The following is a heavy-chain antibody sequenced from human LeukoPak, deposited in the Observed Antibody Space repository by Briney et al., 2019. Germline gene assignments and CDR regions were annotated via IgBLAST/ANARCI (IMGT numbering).Heavy chain of an antibody. D-gene: IGHD1-1*01. CDR2: ITSSSDVS. Sequence: PGRSLRPSCHASGFTLPSYAMHWVRQAPGKGLEWVSSITSSSDVSFYTDSRSGRFTNSRYNAKKVVFLQMKSLRRGDSALYFCAKGTDTTGRQNFDIWGQGTVVTVS. CDR3: AKGTDTTGRQNFDI. V-gene: IGHV3-23*01. J-gene: IGHJ4*02. CDR1: GFTLPSYA.